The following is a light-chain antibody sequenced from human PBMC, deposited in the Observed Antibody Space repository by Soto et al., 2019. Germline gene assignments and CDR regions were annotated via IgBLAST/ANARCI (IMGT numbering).Light chain of an antibody. CDR2: AAS. Sequence: DIQMTQSPPSLSASVGDRVTITCRASQDIRNFVAWYQQKPGKAPKLLIYAASTLQSGVPSRFSGSGSGTDVTLTINSLQPEDVATYSCQKYSSVPVFGPGTKVEIK. J-gene: IGKJ3*01. V-gene: IGKV1-27*01. CDR3: QKYSSVPV. CDR1: QDIRNF.